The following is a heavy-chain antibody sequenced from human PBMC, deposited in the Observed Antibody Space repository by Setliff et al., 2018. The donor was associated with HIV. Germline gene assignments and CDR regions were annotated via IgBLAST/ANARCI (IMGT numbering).Heavy chain of an antibody. Sequence: SETLSLTCSVSGGTISNNNYHWGWIRQPPGKGLEWIGSGHYTGNTYTSPSLKSRATISLDASKNKISLKLTSVTSADTAVYYCAREGDGIDFWGQGTLVTVSS. J-gene: IGHJ4*02. V-gene: IGHV4-39*02. CDR1: GGTISNNNYH. D-gene: IGHD2-21*02. CDR3: AREGDGIDF. CDR2: GHYTGNT.